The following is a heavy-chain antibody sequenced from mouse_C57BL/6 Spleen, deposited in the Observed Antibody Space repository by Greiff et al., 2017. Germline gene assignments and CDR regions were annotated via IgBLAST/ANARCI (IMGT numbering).Heavy chain of an antibody. Sequence: EVKLQESGGGLVKPGGSLKLSCAASGFTFSDYGMHWVRQAPEKGLEWVAYISSGSSTIYYADTVKGRFTISRDNAKNTLFLQMTSLRSEDTAMYYCARQIGDGDDYWGQGTTLTVSS. CDR1: GFTFSDYG. D-gene: IGHD3-3*01. V-gene: IGHV5-17*01. CDR2: ISSGSSTI. CDR3: ARQIGDGDDY. J-gene: IGHJ2*01.